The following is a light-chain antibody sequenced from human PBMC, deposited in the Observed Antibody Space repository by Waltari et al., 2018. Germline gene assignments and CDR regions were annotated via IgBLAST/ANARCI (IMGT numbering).Light chain of an antibody. CDR3: QQYDNLLP. CDR1: QDITNY. V-gene: IGKV1-33*01. CDR2: DAS. Sequence: ITCQASQDITNYLNWYQQKPVKAPKLLIYDASKLETGVPSRFSGSGSGADFTFTISSLQPEDIATYYCQQYDNLLPFGGGTKVEIK. J-gene: IGKJ4*01.